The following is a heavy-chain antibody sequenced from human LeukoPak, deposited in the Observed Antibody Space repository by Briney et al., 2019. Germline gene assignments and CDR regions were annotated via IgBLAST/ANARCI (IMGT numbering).Heavy chain of an antibody. D-gene: IGHD5-18*01. CDR3: AKDQGYSYYYLDY. Sequence: GGSLRLSCAGSGFTFNNHAMGWVRQAPGKGLEWVSGINGNGASTYYSDSVKGRFTISRDNSKNTLYLQMSSLRAEDTAIYYCAKDQGYSYYYLDYWGQGTLVTVSS. CDR1: GFTFNNHA. V-gene: IGHV3-23*01. J-gene: IGHJ4*02. CDR2: INGNGAST.